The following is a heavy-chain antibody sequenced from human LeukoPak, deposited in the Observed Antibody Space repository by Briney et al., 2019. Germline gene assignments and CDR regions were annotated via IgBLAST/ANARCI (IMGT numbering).Heavy chain of an antibody. CDR1: GYTFINYA. J-gene: IGHJ4*02. Sequence: ASVKVSCKASGYTFINYALNWVRQAPGQGLEWMGWIDTNSGDPTYAQGFTGRFVFSVDTSVSTAYLQISSLKAEDTAVYFCTFPQVAVSGYWGQGTLVTVSS. CDR3: TFPQVAVSGY. D-gene: IGHD2-15*01. CDR2: IDTNSGDP. V-gene: IGHV7-4-1*02.